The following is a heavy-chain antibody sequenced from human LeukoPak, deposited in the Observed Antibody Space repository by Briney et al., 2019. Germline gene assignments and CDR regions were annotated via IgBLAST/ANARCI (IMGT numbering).Heavy chain of an antibody. J-gene: IGHJ4*02. D-gene: IGHD1-26*01. Sequence: ASVKVSCKASGYTFTGYYMHWVRQAPGQGLEWMGWINPNSGGTNSAQKFQGRVTMTRDTSISTAYMELSRLRSDDTAVYYCASDASRGSYSYFDYWGQGTLVTVSS. V-gene: IGHV1-2*02. CDR3: ASDASRGSYSYFDY. CDR1: GYTFTGYY. CDR2: INPNSGGT.